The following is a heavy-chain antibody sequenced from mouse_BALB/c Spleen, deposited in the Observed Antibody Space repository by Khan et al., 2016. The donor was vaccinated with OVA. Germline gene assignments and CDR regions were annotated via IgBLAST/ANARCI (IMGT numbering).Heavy chain of an antibody. Sequence: QVHVKQSGAELAKPGASLKMSCTASGYSFITYWIHWVKQRPGQGLEWIGYIAPNTGYIEFNQKFKDKATLTAEKSSSTAYMQLTSLTSEDSAVYYCARRGLHGIFTYWGQGTLVTGSA. V-gene: IGHV1-7*01. CDR2: IAPNTGYI. D-gene: IGHD2-1*01. CDR3: ARRGLHGIFTY. CDR1: GYSFITYW. J-gene: IGHJ3*01.